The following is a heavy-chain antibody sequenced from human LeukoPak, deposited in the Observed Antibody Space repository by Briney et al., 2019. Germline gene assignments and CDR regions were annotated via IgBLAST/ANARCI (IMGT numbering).Heavy chain of an antibody. CDR3: AKDRTVGASYWYFDL. Sequence: GGSLRLSCAASGFTVSSNYMSWVRQAPGKGLEWVSVIYSGGSTYYADSVKGRFTISRDKFKNTLYLQMNSLRAEDTAVYYCAKDRTVGASYWYFDLWGRGTLVTVSS. J-gene: IGHJ2*01. D-gene: IGHD1-26*01. V-gene: IGHV3-53*01. CDR2: IYSGGST. CDR1: GFTVSSNY.